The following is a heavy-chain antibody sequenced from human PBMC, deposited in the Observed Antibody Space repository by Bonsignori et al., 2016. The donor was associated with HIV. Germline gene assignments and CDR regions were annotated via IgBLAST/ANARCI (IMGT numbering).Heavy chain of an antibody. D-gene: IGHD5-18*01. V-gene: IGHV3-53*01. J-gene: IGHJ3*01. CDR3: ARNTPTQVGGFDV. CDR2: IFSVGTT. Sequence: VRQAPGKGLEWVSVIFSVGTTHYVNSVKGRFTIFRDGSKNTLYLQMDSLRAEDTAMYYCARNTPTQVGGFDVWGQGAMVTVSS.